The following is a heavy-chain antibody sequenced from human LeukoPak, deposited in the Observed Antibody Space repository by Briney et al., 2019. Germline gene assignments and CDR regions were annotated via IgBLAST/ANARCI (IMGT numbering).Heavy chain of an antibody. Sequence: GESLKISCKGSGYPFTSYWIAWVRQMPGKGLEWMGSIYPGDSETRFSPSFQGQVTLSADKFIRVAYLQWSSLQASDIAMNYCSRIVGTAQTSARYYVLDAWGQGTTVAVSS. CDR1: GYPFTSYW. CDR3: SRIVGTAQTSARYYVLDA. CDR2: IYPGDSET. J-gene: IGHJ6*02. V-gene: IGHV5-51*01. D-gene: IGHD2-21*01.